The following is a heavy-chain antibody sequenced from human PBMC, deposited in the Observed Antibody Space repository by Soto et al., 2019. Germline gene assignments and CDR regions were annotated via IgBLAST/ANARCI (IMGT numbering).Heavy chain of an antibody. CDR1: GGSISSYY. V-gene: IGHV4-59*01. J-gene: IGHJ6*02. Sequence: PSETLSLTCTVSGGSISSYYWSWIRQPPGKGLEWIGYIYYSGSTNYNPSLKSRVTISVDTSKNQFSLKLSSVTAADTAVYYCARVGEYSYGYYYYGMDVWGQGTTATVSS. D-gene: IGHD5-18*01. CDR2: IYYSGST. CDR3: ARVGEYSYGYYYYGMDV.